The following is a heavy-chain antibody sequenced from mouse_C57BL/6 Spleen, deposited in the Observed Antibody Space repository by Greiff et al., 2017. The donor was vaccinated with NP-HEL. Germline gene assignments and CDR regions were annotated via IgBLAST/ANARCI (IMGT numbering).Heavy chain of an antibody. CDR1: GFNIKDYY. D-gene: IGHD1-1*01. J-gene: IGHJ2*01. CDR2: IDPEDGDT. V-gene: IGHV14-1*01. CDR3: TMYYYGSSGNFDY. Sequence: VQLKHSGAELVRPGASVKLSCTASGFNIKDYYMHWVKQRPEQGLEWIGRIDPEDGDTEYAPKFQGKATMTADTSSNTAYLQLSSLTSEDTAVYYCTMYYYGSSGNFDYWGQGPTLTVSS.